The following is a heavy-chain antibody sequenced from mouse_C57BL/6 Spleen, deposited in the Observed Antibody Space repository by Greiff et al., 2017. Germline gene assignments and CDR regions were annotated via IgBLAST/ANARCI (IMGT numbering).Heavy chain of an antibody. CDR3: AIYYGNYSFAY. D-gene: IGHD2-1*01. CDR1: GYTFTSYG. CDR2: IYPRSGNT. V-gene: IGHV1-81*01. Sequence: VKLVESGAELARPGASVKLSCKASGYTFTSYGISWVKQRTGQGLEWIGEIYPRSGNTYYNEKFKGKATLTADKSSSTAYMELRSLTSEDSAVYFCAIYYGNYSFAYWGQGTLVTVSA. J-gene: IGHJ3*01.